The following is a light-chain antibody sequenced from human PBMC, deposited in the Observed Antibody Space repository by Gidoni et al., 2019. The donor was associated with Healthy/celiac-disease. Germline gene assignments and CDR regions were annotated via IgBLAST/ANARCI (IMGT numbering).Light chain of an antibody. V-gene: IGLV3-19*01. CDR2: GTN. J-gene: IGLJ2*01. Sequence: SSELTQDPAFSVALGQTVRITCQGDSLRSYYASWYQQKPGQNPVLVIYGTNNRPSGIPDRFSGSSSGNTAALTITGAQAEDAADYYCTSRDSSGNHVVFGGGTKLTVL. CDR1: SLRSYY. CDR3: TSRDSSGNHVV.